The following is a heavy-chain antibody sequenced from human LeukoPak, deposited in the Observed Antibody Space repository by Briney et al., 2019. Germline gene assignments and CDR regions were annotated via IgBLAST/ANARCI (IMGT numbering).Heavy chain of an antibody. J-gene: IGHJ4*02. CDR1: GGSISSFY. CDR2: IYYSGST. D-gene: IGHD3-22*01. Sequence: SETLSLTCTVSGGSISSFYWSWIRQPPGKGLEWIGYIYYSGSTNYHPSLKSRVTISVDTSKHQFSLKLSSVTAADTAVYYCARHYYDSSGYYEGFDYWGQGTLVTVSS. CDR3: ARHYYDSSGYYEGFDY. V-gene: IGHV4-59*08.